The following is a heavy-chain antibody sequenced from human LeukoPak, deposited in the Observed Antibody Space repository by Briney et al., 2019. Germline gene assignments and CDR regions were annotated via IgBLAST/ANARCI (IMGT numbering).Heavy chain of an antibody. Sequence: SETLSLTCSVSGYSISSGYYWGWIRQPPGKGLEWIGSIYYSGSTYYNPSLKSRVTISVDTSKNQFSLKLSSVTAADTAVYYCARVGYSSGWYWFDPWGQGTLVTVSS. V-gene: IGHV4-38-2*02. J-gene: IGHJ5*02. CDR3: ARVGYSSGWYWFDP. CDR2: IYYSGST. D-gene: IGHD6-19*01. CDR1: GYSISSGYY.